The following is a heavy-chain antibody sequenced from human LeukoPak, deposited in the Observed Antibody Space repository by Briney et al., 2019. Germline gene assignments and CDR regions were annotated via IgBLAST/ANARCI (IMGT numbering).Heavy chain of an antibody. J-gene: IGHJ4*02. V-gene: IGHV3-21*06. CDR1: GFTFSSYN. D-gene: IGHD5-18*01. Sequence: PGGSLRLSCAASGFTFSSYNMNWVRQAPGKGLEWVSSISSSSSYIYYADSVKGRFTISRDNAKNSLYLQMNSLRAEDTAVYYCARDRGGYSYGFNYWGQGTLVTVAS. CDR3: ARDRGGYSYGFNY. CDR2: ISSSSSYI.